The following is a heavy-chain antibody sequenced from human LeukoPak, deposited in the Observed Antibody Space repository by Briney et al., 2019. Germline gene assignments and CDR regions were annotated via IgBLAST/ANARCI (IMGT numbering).Heavy chain of an antibody. Sequence: GGSLRLSCAASGFALSSNGMHWVRQAPGKGLEWVAIISYDGSNQDYADSVKGRFTISRDNSHNTVHLRMNSLRPEDTAVYYCARVRAHYYESSGYLAISGAFDIWGQGTMVTVSS. J-gene: IGHJ3*02. CDR1: GFALSSNG. V-gene: IGHV3-30*03. CDR3: ARVRAHYYESSGYLAISGAFDI. CDR2: ISYDGSNQ. D-gene: IGHD3-22*01.